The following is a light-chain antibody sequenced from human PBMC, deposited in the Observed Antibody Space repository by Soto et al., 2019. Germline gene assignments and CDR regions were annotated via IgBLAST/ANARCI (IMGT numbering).Light chain of an antibody. CDR1: QNVYNN. Sequence: EIVMTQSPATLSVSPGEGATLSCKASQNVYNNLARYQQRPGQPPRLLIYDASIRATGISARFSGSGYGTEFTLTISSLQSEDFAVYFCQQCRNWPLTFGGGTKVEIK. J-gene: IGKJ4*01. CDR2: DAS. CDR3: QQCRNWPLT. V-gene: IGKV3-15*01.